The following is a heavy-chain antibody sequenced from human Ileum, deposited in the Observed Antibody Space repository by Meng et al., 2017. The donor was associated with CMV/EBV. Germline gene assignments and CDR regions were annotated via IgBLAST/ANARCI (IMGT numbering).Heavy chain of an antibody. CDR2: INPYNGDT. Sequence: ASVKVSCKASGYILSGYYIHWVRQAPGQAFEWMGWINPYNGDTDFAQKFQGRVTLTTDTSVSTAYMELSNLRYDDTAIYFCARGYYNSNGFPPDFWGQGTQVTVSS. J-gene: IGHJ4*02. CDR3: ARGYYNSNGFPPDF. CDR1: GYILSGYY. D-gene: IGHD3-22*01. V-gene: IGHV1-2*02.